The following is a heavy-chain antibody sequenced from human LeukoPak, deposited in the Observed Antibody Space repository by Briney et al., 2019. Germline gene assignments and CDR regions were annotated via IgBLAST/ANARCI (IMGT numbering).Heavy chain of an antibody. V-gene: IGHV1-46*01. CDR3: AREAGTASYYYYGMDV. Sequence: ASVKVSCKASGYTFTSYYMHWVRQAPGQGLEWMGIINPSGGSTSYAQKFQGRVTMTRDTSTSTAYMELGSLRSDDTAVYYCAREAGTASYYYYGMDVWGQGTTVTVSS. J-gene: IGHJ6*02. CDR1: GYTFTSYY. CDR2: INPSGGST. D-gene: IGHD6-19*01.